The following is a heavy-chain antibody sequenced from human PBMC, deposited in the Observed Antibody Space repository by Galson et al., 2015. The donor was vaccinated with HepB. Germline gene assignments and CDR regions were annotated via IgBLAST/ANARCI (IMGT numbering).Heavy chain of an antibody. Sequence: KVSCKASGGTFSNYTITWVRQAPGQGLEWMGRIIPILAIANHAQKFQGRVTITADKSTSTAYMELSSLRSEDTAVYYCARDARYCSSSNCRDYYYGMDVWGQGTTVTVSS. CDR1: GGTFSNYT. D-gene: IGHD2-2*01. V-gene: IGHV1-69*04. CDR3: ARDARYCSSSNCRDYYYGMDV. J-gene: IGHJ6*02. CDR2: IIPILAIA.